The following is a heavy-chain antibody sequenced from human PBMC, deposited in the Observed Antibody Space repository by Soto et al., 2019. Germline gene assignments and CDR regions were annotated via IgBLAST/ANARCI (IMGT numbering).Heavy chain of an antibody. Sequence: SETLSLTCTVSGGSISSYYWSWIRQPPGKGLEWIGYIYYSGSTNYNPSLKSRVTISVDTSKNQFSLKLSSVTAADTAVYYCARVAAVAEVFDYWGQGTLVTSPQ. CDR1: GGSISSYY. D-gene: IGHD6-19*01. J-gene: IGHJ4*02. V-gene: IGHV4-59*01. CDR3: ARVAAVAEVFDY. CDR2: IYYSGST.